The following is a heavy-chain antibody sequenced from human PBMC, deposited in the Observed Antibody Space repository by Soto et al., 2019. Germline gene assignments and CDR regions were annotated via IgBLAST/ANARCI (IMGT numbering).Heavy chain of an antibody. CDR1: GFTFSSYA. CDR3: AKEGPPGTTVTAYYFDY. D-gene: IGHD4-17*01. V-gene: IGHV3-23*01. Sequence: GGSLRLSCAASGFTFSSYAMSWVRQAPGKGLEWVSAISGSGGSIGYADSVKGRFTISRDNAKNSLYLQMNSLRAEDTALYYCAKEGPPGTTVTAYYFDYWGQGTLVTVSS. CDR2: ISGSGGSI. J-gene: IGHJ4*02.